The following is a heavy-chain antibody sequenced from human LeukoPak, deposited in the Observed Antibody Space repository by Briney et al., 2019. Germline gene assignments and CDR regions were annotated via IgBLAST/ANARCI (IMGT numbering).Heavy chain of an antibody. V-gene: IGHV1-69*04. CDR1: GGTDSSHA. J-gene: IGHJ3*02. CDR3: ARRVAFDI. Sequence: GGSLRLSCAASGGTDSSHAINWVRQAPGQGLEWMGKIIPLLNIAHYAQKFQDRVSITADKSTSTAYMELSSLRFEDAAMYYCARRVAFDIWGQGTMVTVAS. CDR2: IIPLLNIA.